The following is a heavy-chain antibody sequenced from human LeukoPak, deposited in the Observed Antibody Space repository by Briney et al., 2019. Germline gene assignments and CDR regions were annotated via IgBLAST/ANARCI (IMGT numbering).Heavy chain of an antibody. Sequence: PGGSLRLSCAASGFTFSSYWMHWVRQAPGKGLVWVSRINSDGSSTSYADSVKGRFTISRDNAKNTLYLQMNSLRAGDTAVYYCARVQQLWFLGAFDIWGQGTMVTVSS. CDR1: GFTFSSYW. CDR3: ARVQQLWFLGAFDI. J-gene: IGHJ3*02. CDR2: INSDGSST. V-gene: IGHV3-74*01. D-gene: IGHD5-18*01.